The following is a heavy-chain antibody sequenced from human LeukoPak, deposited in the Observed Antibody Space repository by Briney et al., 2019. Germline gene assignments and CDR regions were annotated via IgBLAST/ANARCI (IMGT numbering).Heavy chain of an antibody. D-gene: IGHD1-26*01. CDR2: VYYSGST. V-gene: IGHV4-39*07. CDR3: ASLWGATTPYFDY. CDR1: SGSISSSSYF. Sequence: KSSETLSLTCAVSSGSISSSSYFWAWIRQPPGKGLEWIGTVYYSGSTYYNPSLKSRVTISVDTSKNQFSLKLSSVTAADTAVYYCASLWGATTPYFDYWGRGTLVTVSS. J-gene: IGHJ4*02.